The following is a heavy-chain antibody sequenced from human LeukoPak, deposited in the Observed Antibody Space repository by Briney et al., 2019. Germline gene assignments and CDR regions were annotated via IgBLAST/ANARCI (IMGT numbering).Heavy chain of an antibody. CDR1: GFTFSSYS. V-gene: IGHV3-21*04. CDR2: ISSNSNI. D-gene: IGHD1-26*01. CDR3: AKWSGSREALDY. Sequence: GGSLRLSCAASGFTFSSYSMNWVRQAPGRGLEWVSSISSNSNIYYADSVKGRFTISRDNSKNTLYLQMNSLRAEDTAVYYCAKWSGSREALDYWGQGTLVTVSS. J-gene: IGHJ4*02.